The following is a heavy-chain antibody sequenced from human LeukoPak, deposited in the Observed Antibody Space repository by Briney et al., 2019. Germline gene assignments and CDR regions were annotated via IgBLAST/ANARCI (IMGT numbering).Heavy chain of an antibody. Sequence: GGSLRLSCVASGFTVSSNYMSWVRQAPRKGLEWVAVIWYDGSNKYYADSVKDRFTISRDNSKNTLYLQMNSLRAEDTAVYYRAKDNAYYFEYWGQGTLVTVSS. V-gene: IGHV3-33*06. CDR2: IWYDGSNK. J-gene: IGHJ4*02. CDR1: GFTVSSNY. CDR3: AKDNAYYFEY.